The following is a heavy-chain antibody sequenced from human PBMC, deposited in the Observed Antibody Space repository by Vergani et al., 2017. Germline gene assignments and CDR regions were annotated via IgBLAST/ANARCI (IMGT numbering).Heavy chain of an antibody. Sequence: QVQLVQSGAEVKKPGASVKVSCKASGYTFTSSDINWVRQATGQGLEWMGWMNSDSGITGYAQKFQGRVTFTWNTPISTAYMELSSLRSQVTAVYYCARGRAFDIWGQGTVVTVSS. J-gene: IGHJ3*02. CDR2: MNSDSGIT. CDR1: GYTFTSSD. V-gene: IGHV1-8*01. CDR3: ARGRAFDI.